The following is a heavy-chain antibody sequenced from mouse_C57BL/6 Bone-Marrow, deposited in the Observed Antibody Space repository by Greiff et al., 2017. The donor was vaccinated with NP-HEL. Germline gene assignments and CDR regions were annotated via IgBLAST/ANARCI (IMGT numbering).Heavy chain of an antibody. V-gene: IGHV1-20*01. J-gene: IGHJ1*03. D-gene: IGHD2-1*01. Sequence: VQLQQSGPELVKPGDSVKISCKASGYSFTGYFMNWVMQSHGKSLEWIGRINPYNGDTFYNQKFKGKATLTVDKSSSTAHMELRSLTSEDSAVYYCASYYGISYWYFDVWGTGTTVTVSS. CDR3: ASYYGISYWYFDV. CDR1: GYSFTGYF. CDR2: INPYNGDT.